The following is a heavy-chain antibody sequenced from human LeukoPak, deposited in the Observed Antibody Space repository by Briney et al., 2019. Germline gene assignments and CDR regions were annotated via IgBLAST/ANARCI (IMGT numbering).Heavy chain of an antibody. CDR1: GFTFSSYA. Sequence: GGSLRLSCAASGFTFSSYAMSWVRQAPGKGLEWVGRIKSKTDGGTTDYTAPVKGRFTISRDDSKNTLYLQMNSLKIEDTAVYYCTVEGLPAAILFHSWGQGTLDTVSS. CDR3: TVEGLPAAILFHS. CDR2: IKSKTDGGTT. V-gene: IGHV3-15*01. D-gene: IGHD2-2*02. J-gene: IGHJ4*02.